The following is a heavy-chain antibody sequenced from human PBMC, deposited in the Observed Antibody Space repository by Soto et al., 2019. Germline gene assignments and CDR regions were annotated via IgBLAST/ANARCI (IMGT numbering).Heavy chain of an antibody. CDR1: GGTFTNYA. J-gene: IGHJ6*02. CDR3: ARDGIINIWPHDYGMDV. D-gene: IGHD3-9*01. Sequence: QVQLVQSGAEVKKPGSSVKVSCKASGGTFTNYAISWVRRAPGQGLEWMGGIIPFFATPNYAQKFQGRVTITADESTTTAYMELRSLRSEDTAVYYCARDGIINIWPHDYGMDVWGQGTTVTVSS. V-gene: IGHV1-69*01. CDR2: IIPFFATP.